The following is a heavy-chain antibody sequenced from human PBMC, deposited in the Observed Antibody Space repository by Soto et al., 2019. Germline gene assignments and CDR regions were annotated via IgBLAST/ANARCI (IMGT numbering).Heavy chain of an antibody. V-gene: IGHV3-9*01. CDR1: GFTFDSYA. D-gene: IGHD5-18*01. CDR3: VKDGRYSASDVLDRRTHSFDW. J-gene: IGHJ4*02. Sequence: GGSLRLSCAASGFTFDSYAMHWVRHVPGKGLEWVSGISYNRDKIDYADFVKGRFTISRDNAKNSLYLQMNSLRPEDTALYYCVKDGRYSASDVLDRRTHSFDWWGQGALVTVSS. CDR2: ISYNRDKI.